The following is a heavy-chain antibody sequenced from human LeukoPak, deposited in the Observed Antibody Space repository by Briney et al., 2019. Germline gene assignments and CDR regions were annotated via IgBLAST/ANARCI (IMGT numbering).Heavy chain of an antibody. CDR3: AKHMTFMDTAMLR. CDR1: GFTFSSYA. CDR2: ISGSGGST. J-gene: IGHJ4*02. D-gene: IGHD5-18*01. V-gene: IGHV3-23*01. Sequence: GGSLRLSCAASGFTFSSYAMSWVRQAPGKGLEWVSAISGSGGSTYYADSVKGRFTISRDNSKNTLYPQMNSLRAEDTAVYYCAKHMTFMDTAMLRWGQGTLVTVSS.